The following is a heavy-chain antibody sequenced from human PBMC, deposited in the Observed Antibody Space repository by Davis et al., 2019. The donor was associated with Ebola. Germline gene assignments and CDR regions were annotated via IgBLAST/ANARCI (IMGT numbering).Heavy chain of an antibody. CDR2: ISGSGGST. D-gene: IGHD1-26*01. Sequence: GESLKISCAASGFTFRSYAMSWVRQAPGKGLEWVSAISGSGGSTYYADSVKGRFTISRDNSKNTLYLQMNSLRAEDTAVYYCAKDEAGRELPRFDPWGQGTLVTVSS. V-gene: IGHV3-23*01. CDR1: GFTFRSYA. J-gene: IGHJ5*02. CDR3: AKDEAGRELPRFDP.